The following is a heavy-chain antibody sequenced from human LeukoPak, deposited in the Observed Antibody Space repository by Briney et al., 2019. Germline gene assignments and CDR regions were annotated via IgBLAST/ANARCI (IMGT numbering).Heavy chain of an antibody. D-gene: IGHD2-15*01. J-gene: IGHJ4*02. V-gene: IGHV5-51*01. CDR1: GYSFTSYW. CDR2: IYPGDSDT. CDR3: ARHYLGRRYCSGGSCHYYFDY. Sequence: RGESLKISCKGSGYSFTSYWIGWVRQMPGKGLEWMGIIYPGDSDTRYSPSFQGQVTISADKSISTAYLQWSSLKASDTAMYYCARHYLGRRYCSGGSCHYYFDYWGQGTLVTVSS.